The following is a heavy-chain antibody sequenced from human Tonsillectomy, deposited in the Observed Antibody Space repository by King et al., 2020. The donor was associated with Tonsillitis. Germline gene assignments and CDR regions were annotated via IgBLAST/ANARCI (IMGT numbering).Heavy chain of an antibody. V-gene: IGHV3-73*02. Sequence: VQLVESGGGLVQPGGSLKLSCVASGFTFSDSAVHWVRQASGKGLEWVGHIRSKAKIYATEYAVSVKGRFTISRDDSKNTAYLQMNSLKTEDTAVYYCTSPGDGYSGGGQGTLVTVSS. CDR2: IRSKAKIYAT. CDR3: TSPGDGYSG. J-gene: IGHJ4*02. D-gene: IGHD5-18*01. CDR1: GFTFSDSA.